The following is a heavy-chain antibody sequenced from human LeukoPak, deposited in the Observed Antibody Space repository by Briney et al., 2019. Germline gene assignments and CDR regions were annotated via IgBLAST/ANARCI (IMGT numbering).Heavy chain of an antibody. D-gene: IGHD1-1*01. V-gene: IGHV3-23*01. Sequence: GGSLRLSCTVSGFTLSSYEMSWIRQAPGKGLEWVSSIDYSGGSSYYADSVKGRFTISRDNSKNTLYLQMDSLTAEDTAIYYCAKATGTLANWGQATLVTVSS. J-gene: IGHJ4*02. CDR1: GFTLSSYE. CDR2: IDYSGGSS. CDR3: AKATGTLAN.